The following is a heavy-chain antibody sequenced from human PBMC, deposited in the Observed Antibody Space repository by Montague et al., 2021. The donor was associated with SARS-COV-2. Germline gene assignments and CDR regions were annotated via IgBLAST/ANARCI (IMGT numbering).Heavy chain of an antibody. Sequence: TLSLTCAVSGGSVSSGGYSWFWIREPPGKGLEWIGHIRHSGNTYYNPSLKSRATISGDRPKNQFSLRVTSVSAADTAVYSCASYRDYGDYYWGQGILVTVSS. CDR1: GGSVSSGGYS. D-gene: IGHD4-17*01. J-gene: IGHJ4*02. CDR3: ASYRDYGDYY. CDR2: IRHSGNT. V-gene: IGHV4-30-2*01.